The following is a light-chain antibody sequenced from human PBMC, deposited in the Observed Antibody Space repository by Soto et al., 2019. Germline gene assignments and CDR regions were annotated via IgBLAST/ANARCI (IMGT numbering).Light chain of an antibody. V-gene: IGLV2-14*01. CDR3: SSYESGRTPIV. CDR1: SSYVGHYIY. Sequence: LTQPATVSGSPGPSITISCTGTSSYVGHYIYVSWYQHHPGKAPQLMIYEVNNRPSGVSNRFAGSKSGNTASLTISGLQAEDEADYYCSSYESGRTPIVFGTGTKVTVL. J-gene: IGLJ1*01. CDR2: EVN.